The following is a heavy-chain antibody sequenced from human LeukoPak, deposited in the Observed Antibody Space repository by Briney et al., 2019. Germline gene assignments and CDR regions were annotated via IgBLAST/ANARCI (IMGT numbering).Heavy chain of an antibody. V-gene: IGHV1-69*13. CDR2: IIPIFGTA. Sequence: ASVKVSCKASGYTFTSYGISWVRQAPGQGLEWMGGIIPIFGTANYAQKFQGRVTITADESTSTAYMELSSLRSEDTAVYYCARDSGISTFDYWGQGTLVTVSS. CDR1: GYTFTSYG. CDR3: ARDSGISTFDY. J-gene: IGHJ4*02. D-gene: IGHD2-2*01.